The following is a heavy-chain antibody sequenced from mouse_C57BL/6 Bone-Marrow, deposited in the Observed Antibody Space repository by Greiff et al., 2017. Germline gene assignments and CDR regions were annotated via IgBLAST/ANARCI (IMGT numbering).Heavy chain of an antibody. J-gene: IGHJ4*01. D-gene: IGHD1-1*01. CDR2: ISSGSSTI. CDR1: GFTFSDYG. Sequence: EVMLVESGGGLVKPGGSLKLSCAASGFTFSDYGMHWVRQAPEKGLEWVAYISSGSSTIYYADTVKGRFTISRDNAKNTLFLQMTSLRSEDTAMYYCARVTTVPHYYAMDYWGQGTSVTVSS. V-gene: IGHV5-17*01. CDR3: ARVTTVPHYYAMDY.